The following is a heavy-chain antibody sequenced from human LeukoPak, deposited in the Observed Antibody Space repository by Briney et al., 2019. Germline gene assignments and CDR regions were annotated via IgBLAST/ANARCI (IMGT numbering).Heavy chain of an antibody. Sequence: GSVKVSCKASGYTFTSYDINWVRQATGQGLEWMGWMNPNSGNTGYAQKFQGRVTMTRNTSISTAYMELSSLRSVDTAVYYCARRASRITIFGVVTARMDVWGKGTTVTVSS. D-gene: IGHD3-3*01. CDR1: GYTFTSYD. V-gene: IGHV1-8*01. J-gene: IGHJ6*04. CDR2: MNPNSGNT. CDR3: ARRASRITIFGVVTARMDV.